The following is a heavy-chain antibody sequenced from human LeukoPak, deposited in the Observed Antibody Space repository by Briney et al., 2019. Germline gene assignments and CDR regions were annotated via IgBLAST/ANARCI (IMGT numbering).Heavy chain of an antibody. Sequence: GGSLGLSCAASGFTVSSNYMSWVRQAPGKGLEWVSLIESDGSRTNYADSVKGRFTISRDNAKNTLYLQMNSLRAEDTAVYYCARDAYGLGYWGQGTLVTVSS. CDR3: ARDAYGLGY. J-gene: IGHJ4*02. D-gene: IGHD3-16*01. V-gene: IGHV3-74*01. CDR2: IESDGSRT. CDR1: GFTVSSNY.